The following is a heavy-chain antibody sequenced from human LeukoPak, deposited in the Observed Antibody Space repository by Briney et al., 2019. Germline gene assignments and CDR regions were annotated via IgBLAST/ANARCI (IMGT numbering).Heavy chain of an antibody. CDR3: AKRFEMATTREGSSGFGCCIGY. Sequence: PGGSLRLSCAASGFTFSSYAMSWVRQAPGKGLEWVSAISGSGGGTYYADSVKGRFTISRDNSKNTLYLQMNSLRAEDTAVYYCAKRFEMATTREGSSGFGCCIGYWGQGTLVTVSS. CDR1: GFTFSSYA. CDR2: ISGSGGGT. D-gene: IGHD5-24*01. V-gene: IGHV3-23*01. J-gene: IGHJ4*02.